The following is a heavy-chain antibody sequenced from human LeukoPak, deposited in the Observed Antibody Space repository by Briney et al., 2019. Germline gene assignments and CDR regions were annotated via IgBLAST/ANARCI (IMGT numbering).Heavy chain of an antibody. J-gene: IGHJ4*02. D-gene: IGHD3-3*01. CDR1: GYTFTSYG. CDR2: IIPIFGTA. V-gene: IGHV1-69*13. CDR3: ARSTRFQSITIFDD. Sequence: GASVKVSCKASGYTFTSYGISWVRQAPGQGLEWMGGIIPIFGTANYAQKFQGRVTITADESTSTAYMELSSLRSEDTAVYYCARSTRFQSITIFDDWGQGTLVTVSS.